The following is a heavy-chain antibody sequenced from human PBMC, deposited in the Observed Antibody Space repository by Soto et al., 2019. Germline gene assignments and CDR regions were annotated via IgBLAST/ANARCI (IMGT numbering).Heavy chain of an antibody. CDR3: ARDGDYYDSSGFQRDYHYYGMDV. J-gene: IGHJ6*02. D-gene: IGHD3-22*01. CDR1: GGSFSDYA. V-gene: IGHV1-69*01. CDR2: IIPMLGIA. Sequence: QVQLVQSGAEVQKPGSSVTVSCQASGGSFSDYAISWVRQAPGQGLEWMGGIIPMLGIADNAQKFQGRVIITADEYTSTVYMELSSLRSEDTAVYYCARDGDYYDSSGFQRDYHYYGMDVWGQGTTVTVAS.